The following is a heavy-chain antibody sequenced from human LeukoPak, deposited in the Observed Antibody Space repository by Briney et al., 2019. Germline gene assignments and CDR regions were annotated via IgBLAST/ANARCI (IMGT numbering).Heavy chain of an antibody. CDR3: ARDRGRWPHYAFDI. J-gene: IGHJ3*02. V-gene: IGHV4-39*07. CDR1: GGSISSSIYY. D-gene: IGHD3-10*01. Sequence: SETLSLTCTVSGGSISSSIYYWGWIRQPPGKGLEWIGNIYYDGSTYYNPSLKSRVTISLDTSKNHFSLKLSSVTAADTAVYYCARDRGRWPHYAFDIWGHGTMVIVSS. CDR2: IYYDGST.